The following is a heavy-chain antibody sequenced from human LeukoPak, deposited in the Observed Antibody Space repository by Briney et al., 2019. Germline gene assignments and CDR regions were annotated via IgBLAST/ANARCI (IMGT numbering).Heavy chain of an antibody. J-gene: IGHJ5*02. Sequence: SVKVSCKASGGTFSSYAISLVRQAPGQGLEWMGGIIPIFGTANYAQKFQGRVTITADESTSTAYMELRSLRSEDTAVYYCARRWELLGNWFDPSGQGTLVTVSS. CDR3: ARRWELLGNWFDP. V-gene: IGHV1-69*13. D-gene: IGHD1-26*01. CDR2: IIPIFGTA. CDR1: GGTFSSYA.